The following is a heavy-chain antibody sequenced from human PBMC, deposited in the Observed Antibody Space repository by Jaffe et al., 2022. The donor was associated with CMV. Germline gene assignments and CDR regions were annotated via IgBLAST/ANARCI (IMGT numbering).Heavy chain of an antibody. J-gene: IGHJ2*01. CDR2: VGTLADT. V-gene: IGHV3-13*01. CDR3: ARGGTLDRWREYFDI. Sequence: EVHLVESGGDWVQPGGSLRLSCAASGFSISTYDMHWVRQVPGKGLEWVSAVGTLADTFYPDSVKGRFTISRENAKNSFFLQMNSLTAEDTAVYYCARGGTLDRWREYFDIWGRGTLVTVSS. CDR1: GFSISTYD. D-gene: IGHD2-2*03.